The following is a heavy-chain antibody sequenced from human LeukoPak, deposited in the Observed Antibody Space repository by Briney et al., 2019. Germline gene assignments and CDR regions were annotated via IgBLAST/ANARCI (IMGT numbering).Heavy chain of an antibody. CDR2: INHSGST. D-gene: IGHD3-16*01. Sequence: SEILSLTCAVYGGSFSGYYWSWIRQPPGKGLEWIGEINHSGSTNYNPSLKSRVTISVDTSKNQFSLKLSSVTAADTAVYYCARGGGISLRYYYYGMDVWGQGTTVTVSS. J-gene: IGHJ6*02. CDR1: GGSFSGYY. CDR3: ARGGGISLRYYYYGMDV. V-gene: IGHV4-34*01.